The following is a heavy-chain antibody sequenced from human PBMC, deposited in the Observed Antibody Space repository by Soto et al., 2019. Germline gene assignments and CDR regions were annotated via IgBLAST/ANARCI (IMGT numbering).Heavy chain of an antibody. CDR2: IYYSGGT. CDR3: TREQSDDNYFDP. Sequence: SETLSLTCSVSGASIAGGSYYWSWVRQPPGKGLEWLGYIYYSGGTNYNPSLKSRVTISLDKSKSQFSLRLISVTAADTAVYYCTREQSDDNYFDPWGQGTLVTVSS. CDR1: GASIAGGSYY. D-gene: IGHD6-19*01. J-gene: IGHJ5*02. V-gene: IGHV4-61*01.